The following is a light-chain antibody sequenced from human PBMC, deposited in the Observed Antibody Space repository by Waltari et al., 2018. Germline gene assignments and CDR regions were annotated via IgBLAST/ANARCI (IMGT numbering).Light chain of an antibody. CDR2: YDD. J-gene: IGLJ2*01. CDR3: AAWDDSLNAVV. Sequence: QSVLTQPPSVSEAPRQRVTISCSGSSSNFGNNAVNWYQRLPGEAPKLLIYYDDLLPSGVSDRFSGSKSGTSASMAIGGLLSEDEGDYYCAAWDDSLNAVVFGGGTKLTVL. CDR1: SSNFGNNA. V-gene: IGLV1-36*01.